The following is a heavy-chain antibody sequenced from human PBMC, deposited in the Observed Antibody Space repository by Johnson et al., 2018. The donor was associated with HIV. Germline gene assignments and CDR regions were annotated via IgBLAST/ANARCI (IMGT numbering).Heavy chain of an antibody. Sequence: VQLVESGGGLVQPGRSLRLSCAASGFTFDDYAMHWVRQAPGKGLEWVSGISWNSGSIGYVDSVKGRFSISRDNVKTSLYLQMNSLRVEDTAVYYCARGRGALDIWGQGTTVTVSS. CDR2: ISWNSGSI. J-gene: IGHJ3*02. D-gene: IGHD3-10*01. V-gene: IGHV3-9*01. CDR3: ARGRGALDI. CDR1: GFTFDDYA.